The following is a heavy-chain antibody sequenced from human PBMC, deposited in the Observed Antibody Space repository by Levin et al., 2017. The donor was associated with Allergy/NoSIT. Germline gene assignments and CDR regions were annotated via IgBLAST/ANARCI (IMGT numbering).Heavy chain of an antibody. D-gene: IGHD1-26*01. Sequence: GGSLRLSCAGSGFTFSNFGMNWVRQAPGKGLEWVSAISNSGITTYYADSVKGRFTISRDNARNTLYLQMDGLRAEETAVYSCAKEMGHRLPFDYWGRGTLVTVSS. CDR2: ISNSGITT. CDR3: AKEMGHRLPFDY. J-gene: IGHJ4*02. CDR1: GFTFSNFG. V-gene: IGHV3-23*01.